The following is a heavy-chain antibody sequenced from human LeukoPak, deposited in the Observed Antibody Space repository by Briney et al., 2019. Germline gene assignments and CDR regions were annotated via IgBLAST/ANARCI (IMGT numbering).Heavy chain of an antibody. CDR3: AKGPENEYYYDSSGPMDL. V-gene: IGHV3-30*18. J-gene: IGHJ4*02. CDR1: GFTFSSYG. Sequence: PGGSLRLSCAASGFTFSSYGMHWVRQAPGKGLEWVAVISYDGSNKYYADSVKGRFTISRDNSKNTLYLQMNSLRAEDTAVYYCAKGPENEYYYDSSGPMDLWGQGTLVTVSS. CDR2: ISYDGSNK. D-gene: IGHD3-22*01.